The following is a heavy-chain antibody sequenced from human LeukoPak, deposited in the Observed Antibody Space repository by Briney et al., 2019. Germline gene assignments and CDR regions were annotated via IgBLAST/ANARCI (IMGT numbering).Heavy chain of an antibody. V-gene: IGHV4-59*01. J-gene: IGHJ4*02. CDR1: GGFISTYY. CDR3: ARRLYSGKGGFDY. Sequence: PSETLSLTCTVSGGFISTYYWSWIRQPPGKGLEWIGYIYYSGSTNYNPSLKSRVTISVDTSKIQFSLRLSSVTAADTAVYFCARRLYSGKGGFDYWGQGTLVTVSS. D-gene: IGHD5-12*01. CDR2: IYYSGST.